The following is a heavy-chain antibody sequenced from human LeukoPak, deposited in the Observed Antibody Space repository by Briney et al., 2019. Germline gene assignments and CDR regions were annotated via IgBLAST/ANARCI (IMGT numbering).Heavy chain of an antibody. D-gene: IGHD6-13*01. CDR3: AKDISSSWYHYFDY. Sequence: PGGSLRLSCAASGFTFDDYAMHWVRQAPGKGLEWVSGISWNSGSIGYADSVKGRFTISRDNAKNSLYLQMNSLRAEDTALYYCAKDISSSWYHYFDYWGQGTLVTVSS. V-gene: IGHV3-9*01. CDR2: ISWNSGSI. CDR1: GFTFDDYA. J-gene: IGHJ4*02.